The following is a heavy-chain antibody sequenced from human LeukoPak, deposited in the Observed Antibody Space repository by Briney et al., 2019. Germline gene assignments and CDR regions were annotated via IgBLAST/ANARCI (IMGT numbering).Heavy chain of an antibody. Sequence: SSVKVSCKASGGTVSSYAISWVRQPPGQGLEWMGRIIPIFGTANYAQKFQGRVTITTDESTSTAYMELSSLRSEDTAVYYCASLDYYDSSNWGQGTLVTVSS. V-gene: IGHV1-69*05. D-gene: IGHD3-22*01. J-gene: IGHJ4*02. CDR1: GGTVSSYA. CDR2: IIPIFGTA. CDR3: ASLDYYDSSN.